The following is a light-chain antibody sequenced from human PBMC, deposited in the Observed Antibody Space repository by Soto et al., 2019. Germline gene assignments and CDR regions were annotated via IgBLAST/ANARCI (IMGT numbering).Light chain of an antibody. J-gene: IGLJ2*01. CDR3: GACDTSLGAHVV. CDR2: DDD. CDR1: SSNIEANY. V-gene: IGLV1-51*01. Sequence: QSVLTQPPSVSAAPGQKVTISCSGSSSNIEANYVSWYQQLPGAAPKLLIYDDDKRPSGIPDRFSGSKSGTSATLDITGLQTGDEADYYCGACDTSLGAHVVFGGGTKLTVL.